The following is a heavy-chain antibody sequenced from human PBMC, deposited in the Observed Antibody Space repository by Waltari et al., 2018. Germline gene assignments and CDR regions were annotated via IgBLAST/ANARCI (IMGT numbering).Heavy chain of an antibody. CDR1: GGTFSSYA. J-gene: IGHJ4*02. CDR2: MNPNSGNT. Sequence: QVQLVQSGAEVKKPGSSVKVSCKASGGTFSSYAINWVRQATGQGLEWMGWMNPNSGNTGYAQKFQGRVTMTRNTSISTAYMELSSLRSEDTAVYYCARGGRRRWLDDYWGQGTLVTVSS. V-gene: IGHV1-8*02. CDR3: ARGGRRRWLDDY. D-gene: IGHD3-22*01.